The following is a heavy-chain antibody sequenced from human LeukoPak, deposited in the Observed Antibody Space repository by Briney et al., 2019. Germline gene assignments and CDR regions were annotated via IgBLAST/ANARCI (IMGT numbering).Heavy chain of an antibody. J-gene: IGHJ4*02. Sequence: GGSLRLSCAASGFTFDDYAMHWVRQAPGKGLEWVSGISWNSGSIVYADSVKGRFTISRDNAKNSLYLQMNSLRAEDTALYYGAKARYYDSSGYYDYWGQGTLVTVSS. V-gene: IGHV3-9*01. CDR2: ISWNSGSI. CDR3: AKARYYDSSGYYDY. D-gene: IGHD3-22*01. CDR1: GFTFDDYA.